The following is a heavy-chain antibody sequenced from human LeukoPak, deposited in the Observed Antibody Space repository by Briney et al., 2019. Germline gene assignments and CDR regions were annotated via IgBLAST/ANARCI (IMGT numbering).Heavy chain of an antibody. CDR3: ARGPVVVQAASGTHSFDY. D-gene: IGHD2-2*01. V-gene: IGHV3-21*01. CDR2: ISSSSSYI. CDR1: GFTFSSYS. Sequence: GGSLRLSCAASGFTFSSYSMNWVRQAPGKGLEWVSSISSSSSYIYYADSVKGRFTISGDNAKNSLYLQMNSLRAEDTAVYYCARGPVVVQAASGTHSFDYWGKGPLVTVSS. J-gene: IGHJ4*02.